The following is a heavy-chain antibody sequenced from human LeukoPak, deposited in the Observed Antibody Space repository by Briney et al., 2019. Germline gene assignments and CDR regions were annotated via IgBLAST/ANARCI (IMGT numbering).Heavy chain of an antibody. CDR1: GFTFDDYA. V-gene: IGHV3-9*01. CDR2: ISWKSGNI. CDR3: ARASVAGPLFDY. J-gene: IGHJ4*02. Sequence: AGGSLRLSCAASGFTFDDYAMHWVRQAPGKGLEWVSGISWKSGNIGYADSVKGRFTISRDNAKNSLYLQMNSLRAEDTAVYYCARASVAGPLFDYWGQGTLVTVSS. D-gene: IGHD6-19*01.